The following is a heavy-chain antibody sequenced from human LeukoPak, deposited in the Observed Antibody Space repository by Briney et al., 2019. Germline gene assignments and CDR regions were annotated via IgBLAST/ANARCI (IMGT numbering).Heavy chain of an antibody. CDR3: ARDSPGYGCYSY. CDR1: GFTFSRYW. J-gene: IGHJ4*02. D-gene: IGHD5-12*01. Sequence: PGGSLRLSCTASGFTFSRYWMTWVRQAPGKGLEWVANIKEDGSAKYYVDSMKGRFTISRDNAKNSLYLQINSLRAEDTAVYYCARDSPGYGCYSYWGQGTLVTV. CDR2: IKEDGSAK. V-gene: IGHV3-7*04.